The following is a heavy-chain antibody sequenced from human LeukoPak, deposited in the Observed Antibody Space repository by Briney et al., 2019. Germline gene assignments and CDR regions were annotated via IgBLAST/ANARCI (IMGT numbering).Heavy chain of an antibody. Sequence: SETLSLTCTVSGYSISSGYYWGWIRQPPGKGLEWIGSIYHSGSTYYNPSLKSRVTISVDTSKNQFSLKLSSVTAADTAVYYCARVKAGGFDYWGQGTLVTVSS. J-gene: IGHJ4*02. CDR2: IYHSGST. V-gene: IGHV4-38-2*02. CDR1: GYSISSGYY. D-gene: IGHD3-16*01. CDR3: ARVKAGGFDY.